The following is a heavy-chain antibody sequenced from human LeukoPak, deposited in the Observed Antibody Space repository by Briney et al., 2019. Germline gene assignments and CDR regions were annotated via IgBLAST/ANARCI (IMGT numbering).Heavy chain of an antibody. CDR3: ASGRNVGITGTTGAFDI. Sequence: GGSLRLSCAASGFTFSSYSMNWVRQVPGKGLEWVSSITSSSSYIYYADSVKGRFTISRDNAKNSLYLQMNSLGDEDTAVYYCASGRNVGITGTTGAFDIWGQGTMVTVSS. J-gene: IGHJ3*02. CDR1: GFTFSSYS. CDR2: ITSSSSYI. D-gene: IGHD1-7*01. V-gene: IGHV3-21*01.